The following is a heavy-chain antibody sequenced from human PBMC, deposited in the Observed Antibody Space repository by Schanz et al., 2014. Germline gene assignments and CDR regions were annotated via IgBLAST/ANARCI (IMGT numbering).Heavy chain of an antibody. Sequence: QEQLVESGGGLVKPGGSLRLSCAASGFAFSVYGMHWVRQAPGKGLEWVAVISYDGRNKYYADSVKGRFTISRDNSKNTLYLQMNSLRAEDTAVYYCARANYRRKINFDYWGRGTLVTVSS. J-gene: IGHJ4*02. CDR3: ARANYRRKINFDY. CDR1: GFAFSVYG. V-gene: IGHV3-30*19. D-gene: IGHD3-10*01. CDR2: ISYDGRNK.